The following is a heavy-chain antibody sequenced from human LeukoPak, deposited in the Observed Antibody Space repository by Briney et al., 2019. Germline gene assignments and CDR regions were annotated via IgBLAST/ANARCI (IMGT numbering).Heavy chain of an antibody. CDR3: ARARNYYDSSGYHADF. D-gene: IGHD3-22*01. CDR1: GFTFSTYA. V-gene: IGHV3-66*01. CDR2: IYSGGRT. Sequence: GGSLRLSCAASGFTFSTYAMSWVRQAPGKGLEWVSVIYSGGRTYYADSVKGRFTISRDNSKNTLYIQMNSLRAEDTAVYYCARARNYYDSSGYHADFWGQGTLVTVSS. J-gene: IGHJ4*02.